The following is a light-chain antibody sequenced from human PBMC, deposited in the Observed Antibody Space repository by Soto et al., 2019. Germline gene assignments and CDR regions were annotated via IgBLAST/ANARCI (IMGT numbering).Light chain of an antibody. V-gene: IGKV1-17*01. CDR2: GAS. CDR1: QDISDD. J-gene: IGKJ5*01. Sequence: IQITQAPSSLSASVGNRVTITCRGSQDISDDVGWYQQTPGKAPKLLISGASRLQSGVPSRFRGSGSGAAFTLTITSLQPEDFANYYCQQLNSYHLMTFGQGTRLEIK. CDR3: QQLNSYHLMT.